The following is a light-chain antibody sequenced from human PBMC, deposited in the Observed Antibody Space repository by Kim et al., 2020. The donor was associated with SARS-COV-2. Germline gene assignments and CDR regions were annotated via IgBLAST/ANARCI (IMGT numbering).Light chain of an antibody. CDR2: TNT. CDR3: QSYDNSLNIKV. V-gene: IGLV1-40*01. J-gene: IGLJ2*01. CDR1: SSNIGAGSD. Sequence: RVTSSCTGGSSNIGAGSDVHWYQQLPGTAPKLLISTNTNRPSGVPDRFSGSKSGTSASLAITGLQAEDEADYYCQSYDNSLNIKVFGGGTQLTVL.